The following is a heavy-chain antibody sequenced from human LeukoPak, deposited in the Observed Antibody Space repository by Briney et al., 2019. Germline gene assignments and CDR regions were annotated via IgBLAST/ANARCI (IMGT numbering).Heavy chain of an antibody. D-gene: IGHD3-16*02. CDR2: MNPNSGNT. V-gene: IGHV1-8*01. Sequence: ASVKVSCKASGYTFTSYDINWVRQATGQGLEWMGWMNPNSGNTGYAQKFQGRVTMTRNTSISTAYMELSSLRSEDTAVYYCARHVEAHYVWGSYRLPPGFDYWGQGTLVTVSS. CDR3: ARHVEAHYVWGSYRLPPGFDY. J-gene: IGHJ4*02. CDR1: GYTFTSYD.